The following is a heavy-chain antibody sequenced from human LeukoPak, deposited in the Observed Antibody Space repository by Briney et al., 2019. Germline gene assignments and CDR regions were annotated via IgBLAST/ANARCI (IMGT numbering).Heavy chain of an antibody. CDR3: PRKPLDSGVYYSVFFDY. CDR2: IYYSGST. CDR1: GGSISSGDYY. J-gene: IGHJ4*02. V-gene: IGHV4-30-4*01. D-gene: IGHD3-22*01. Sequence: SETLSLTCTVSGGSISSGDYYWSWIRQPPGKGLEWIGYIYYSGSTYYNPSLKSRVTISVDTSKNQFSLKLSSVTAADTAVYYCPRKPLDSGVYYSVFFDYGGKGPLAT.